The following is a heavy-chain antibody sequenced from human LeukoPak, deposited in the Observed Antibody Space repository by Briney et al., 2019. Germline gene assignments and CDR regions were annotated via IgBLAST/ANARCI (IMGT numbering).Heavy chain of an antibody. CDR1: VYIVSTNY. CDR3: ARSSSVNLPFDN. CDR2: IFDGGNT. V-gene: IGHV3-53*01. D-gene: IGHD1-20*01. J-gene: IGHJ4*02. Sequence: GVSQRLSCAASVYIVSTNYMTCVRRSPGKGLEWVSVIFDGGNTYYADSVKGRFTISRDNSKNTLYLQMNSLRAEDTAVYYCARSSSVNLPFDNWGQGTLVTVSS.